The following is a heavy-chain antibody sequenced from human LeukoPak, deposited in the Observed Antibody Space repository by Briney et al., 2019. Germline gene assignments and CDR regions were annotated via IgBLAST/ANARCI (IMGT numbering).Heavy chain of an antibody. V-gene: IGHV4-4*02. CDR2: IYHSGSA. Sequence: PSGTLSLTCGVSGGSISSNNWWSWVRQPPGQGLEWIGGIYHSGSANYNPSLKSRVTISVDKSKNQLSLKLNSVTAADTAVYYCATGARSSGTYHLYYYYMDVWGKGTTVTVSS. CDR3: ATGARSSGTYHLYYYYMDV. J-gene: IGHJ6*03. D-gene: IGHD1-26*01. CDR1: GGSISSNNW.